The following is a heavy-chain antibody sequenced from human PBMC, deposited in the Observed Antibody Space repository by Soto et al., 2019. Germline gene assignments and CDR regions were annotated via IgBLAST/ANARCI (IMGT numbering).Heavy chain of an antibody. V-gene: IGHV3-30-3*01. CDR2: ISSDVVNY. CDR1: GFTFSSFA. Sequence: QVQLVESGGGVVQPGRSLRLSCAASGFTFSSFAMHWVRQAPGKGLEWLAVISSDVVNYYYAESVKGRCTISRDNSKNTLYLQMNSLRNEDTAVYYGARGGAWTPEGLGYWGQGTLVTVSS. CDR3: ARGGAWTPEGLGY. J-gene: IGHJ4*02. D-gene: IGHD2-15*01.